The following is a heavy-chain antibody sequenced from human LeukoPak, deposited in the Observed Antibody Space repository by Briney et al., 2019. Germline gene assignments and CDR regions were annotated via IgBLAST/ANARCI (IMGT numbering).Heavy chain of an antibody. V-gene: IGHV3-7*01. CDR1: GFTFSNYW. CDR2: INKDGSER. J-gene: IGHJ4*02. CDR3: ARDSAAAACFDY. D-gene: IGHD6-13*01. Sequence: GGSLRLSCAASGFTFSNYWMSWVRQAPGKGLEWVANINKDGSERNYVDSVKGRFTISRDNAKNSLYLQMNSLRAEDTAVYYCARDSAAAACFDYWGQGTLVTVSS.